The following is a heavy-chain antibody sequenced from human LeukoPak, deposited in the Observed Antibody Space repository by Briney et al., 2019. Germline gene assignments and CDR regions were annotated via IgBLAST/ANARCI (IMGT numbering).Heavy chain of an antibody. D-gene: IGHD4-17*01. CDR1: GGSFSGYY. CDR3: ARRRYGDYISEHYFGY. Sequence: SETLSLTCAVYGGSFSGYYWSWIRQPPGKGLEWIGEINHSGSTNYNPSLKSRVTISVDTSKNQFSLKLSSVTAADTAVYYCARRRYGDYISEHYFGYWGQGTLVTVSS. V-gene: IGHV4-34*01. CDR2: INHSGST. J-gene: IGHJ4*02.